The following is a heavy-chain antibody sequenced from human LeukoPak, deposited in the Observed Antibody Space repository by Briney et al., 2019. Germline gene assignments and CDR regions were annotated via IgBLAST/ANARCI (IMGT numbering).Heavy chain of an antibody. CDR3: ATPGAYDSSGRRQDWFDP. Sequence: ASVKVSCKVSGYTLTELSMHWVRQAPGKGLEWMGGFDPEDGETIYAQKFQGRVTMTEDTSTDTAYMELSSLRSEDTAVYYCATPGAYDSSGRRQDWFDPWGQGTLVTVSS. J-gene: IGHJ5*02. CDR2: FDPEDGET. V-gene: IGHV1-24*01. D-gene: IGHD3-22*01. CDR1: GYTLTELS.